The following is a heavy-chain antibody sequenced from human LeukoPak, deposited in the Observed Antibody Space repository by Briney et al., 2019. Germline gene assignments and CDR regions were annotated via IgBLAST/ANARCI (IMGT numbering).Heavy chain of an antibody. CDR1: GGTFSSYA. Sequence: SVKVSCKASGGTFSSYAISWVRQAPGQGLEWMGGIIPIFGTANYAQKFQGRVTITTDESTSTAYMELSSLRSEDTAVYYCARGVTVTTPYNYYYYMDVWGKGTTVTVSS. J-gene: IGHJ6*03. CDR3: ARGVTVTTPYNYYYYMDV. V-gene: IGHV1-69*05. CDR2: IIPIFGTA. D-gene: IGHD4-11*01.